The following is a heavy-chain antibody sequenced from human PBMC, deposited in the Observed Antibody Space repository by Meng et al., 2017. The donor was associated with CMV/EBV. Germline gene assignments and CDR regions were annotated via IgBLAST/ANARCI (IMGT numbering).Heavy chain of an antibody. CDR1: GFTFSSYW. Sequence: GESLKISCAASGFTFSSYWMSWVRQAPGKGLEWVANIKQDGSEKYYVDSVKGRFTISRDNSKNTLYLQMNSLRAEDTAVYYCARGMRVRGGQYWGQGTLVTVSS. J-gene: IGHJ4*02. CDR3: ARGMRVRGGQY. V-gene: IGHV3-7*01. CDR2: IKQDGSEK. D-gene: IGHD3-10*01.